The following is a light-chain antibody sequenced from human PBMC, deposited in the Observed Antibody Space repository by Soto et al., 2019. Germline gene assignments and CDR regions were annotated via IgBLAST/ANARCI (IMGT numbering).Light chain of an antibody. V-gene: IGKV1-39*01. Sequence: DIQMTQSPSSLSASVGDRVTITCRASQSIRSYLNWYQQKLGKAPKLLIYAASSLQSGVPSRFSGSGSGTDLTLTITSLQPEDFATYYCQQSYSIPWTFGQGTKVESK. CDR2: AAS. CDR3: QQSYSIPWT. J-gene: IGKJ1*01. CDR1: QSIRSY.